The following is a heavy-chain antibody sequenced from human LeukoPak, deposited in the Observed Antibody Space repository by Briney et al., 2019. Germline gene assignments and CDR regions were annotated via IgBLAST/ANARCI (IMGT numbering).Heavy chain of an antibody. CDR2: IYHSGST. J-gene: IGHJ4*02. CDR1: GGSISSGGYS. CDR3: ARGTYYYDN. V-gene: IGHV4-30-2*01. Sequence: SQTLSLTCAVSGGSISSGGYSWSWIRQPPGKGLEWIGYIYHSGSTYYNPSLKSRVTISADRSKNQFSLKLSSVTAADTAVYYCARGTYYYDNWGQGTLVTVSS.